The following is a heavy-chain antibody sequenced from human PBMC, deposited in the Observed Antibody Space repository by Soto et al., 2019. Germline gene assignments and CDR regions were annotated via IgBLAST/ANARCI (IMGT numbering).Heavy chain of an antibody. V-gene: IGHV3-30*18. CDR1: GFTFSSYG. CDR2: ISYDGSNK. D-gene: IGHD6-13*01. Sequence: GGSLRLSCAASGFTFSSYGMHWVRQAPGKGLEWVAVISYDGSNKYYADSVKGRFTISRDNSKNTLYLQMNSLRAEDTAVYYCAKDGPWIAAAGTGGEYFQHWGQGTLVTVSS. J-gene: IGHJ1*01. CDR3: AKDGPWIAAAGTGGEYFQH.